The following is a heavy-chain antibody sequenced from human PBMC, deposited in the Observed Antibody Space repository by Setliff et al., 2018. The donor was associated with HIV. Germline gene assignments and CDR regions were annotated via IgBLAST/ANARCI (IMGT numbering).Heavy chain of an antibody. J-gene: IGHJ5*02. D-gene: IGHD1-26*01. CDR1: GLTVSSTY. Sequence: PGGSLRLSCAASGLTVSSTYMSWVRQFPVRGLEWVSVIYSGGSTYYADSVKGRFTISRDNSKNTLDLQMSSLEAEDTAVYYCVREERAADSGSYYSSRWFDRWGQGTLVTVSS. V-gene: IGHV3-53*01. CDR2: IYSGGST. CDR3: VREERAADSGSYYSSRWFDR.